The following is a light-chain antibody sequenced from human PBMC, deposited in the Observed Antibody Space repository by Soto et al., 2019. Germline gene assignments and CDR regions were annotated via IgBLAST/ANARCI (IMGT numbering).Light chain of an antibody. CDR3: LQYDNLPPYT. J-gene: IGKJ2*01. Sequence: DIQMTPYPSSLSASLGDRDTITCQASRDISVYVNWYQQKPGKPPKLIVYDASNLQTRDPSRFSGSGSWTHFSCTISSLQPEDIATYCWLQYDNLPPYTFGQGTTLDIK. V-gene: IGKV1-33*01. CDR2: DAS. CDR1: RDISVY.